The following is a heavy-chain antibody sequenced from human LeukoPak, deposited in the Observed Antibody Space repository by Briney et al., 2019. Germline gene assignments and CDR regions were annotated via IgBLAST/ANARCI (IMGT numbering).Heavy chain of an antibody. CDR2: INPSGDNS. Sequence: GVSVKVSCKASGNTFTRNYMHWVRQAPGQGLEWMGIINPSGDNSSYAQKFQGRVTLTRDTSTSTVYMELTSLRSDDTAVYYCARDGDASGRSWFDPWGQGTLVTVSS. CDR3: ARDGDASGRSWFDP. CDR1: GNTFTRNY. D-gene: IGHD3-10*01. J-gene: IGHJ5*02. V-gene: IGHV1-46*01.